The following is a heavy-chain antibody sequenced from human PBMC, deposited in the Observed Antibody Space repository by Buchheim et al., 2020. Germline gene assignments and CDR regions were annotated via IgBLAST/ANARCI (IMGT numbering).Heavy chain of an antibody. J-gene: IGHJ6*02. Sequence: EVQLVESGGGLVQPGGSLRLSCAASGFTVSSNYMSWVRQAPGQGLEWVSGIYSGGSTYYADHVKGRFTISRDNSKNTTDHQMNSLRAEDTAVYYCASHVDIVATIHWGMDVWGQGTT. CDR2: IYSGGST. CDR1: GFTVSSNY. V-gene: IGHV3-66*04. CDR3: ASHVDIVATIHWGMDV. D-gene: IGHD5-12*01.